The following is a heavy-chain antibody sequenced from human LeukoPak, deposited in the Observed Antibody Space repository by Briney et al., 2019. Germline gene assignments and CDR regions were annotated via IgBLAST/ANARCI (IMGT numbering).Heavy chain of an antibody. V-gene: IGHV4-39*01. Sequence: PSETLSLTCTVSGGSISSSSYYWGWIRQPPGKGLEWIGSIYYSGSTYYNPSLKSRVTISVDTSKNQFSLKLSSVTAADTAVYYCARQTGGSYYDFDYWGQGTLVTVSS. CDR2: IYYSGST. CDR3: ARQTGGSYYDFDY. CDR1: GGSISSSSYY. D-gene: IGHD1-26*01. J-gene: IGHJ4*02.